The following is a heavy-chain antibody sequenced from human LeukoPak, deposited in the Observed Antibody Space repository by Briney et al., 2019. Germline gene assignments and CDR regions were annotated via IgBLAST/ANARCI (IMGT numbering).Heavy chain of an antibody. V-gene: IGHV3-11*04. Sequence: GGSLRLSCAASGFTFSDYYMSWIRQAPGKGLEWVSYISSSGSTIYYADSVKGRFTISRDNAKNSLYLQMNSLRAEDTAVYYCARDQSGYYDFWSGLGAWGQGTLVTVSS. CDR2: ISSSGSTI. CDR1: GFTFSDYY. CDR3: ARDQSGYYDFWSGLGA. J-gene: IGHJ5*02. D-gene: IGHD3-3*01.